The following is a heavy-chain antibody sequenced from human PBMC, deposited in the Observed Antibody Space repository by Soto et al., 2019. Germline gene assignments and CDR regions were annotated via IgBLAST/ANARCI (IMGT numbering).Heavy chain of an antibody. CDR3: ARVRRPLRQDDAFDI. J-gene: IGHJ3*02. D-gene: IGHD6-25*01. Sequence: QVQLVESGGGVVQPGRSLRLSCAASGFTFSSYGMHWVRQAPGKGLEWVAVIWYDGSNKYYADSVKGRFTISRDNSKNTLYLQMNSLRAEDTAVYYCARVRRPLRQDDAFDIWGQGTMVTVSS. CDR2: IWYDGSNK. V-gene: IGHV3-33*01. CDR1: GFTFSSYG.